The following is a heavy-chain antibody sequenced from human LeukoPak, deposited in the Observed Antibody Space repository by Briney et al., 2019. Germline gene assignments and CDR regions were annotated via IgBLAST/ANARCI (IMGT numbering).Heavy chain of an antibody. CDR3: ARNYSSGVRGYYYYYMDV. CDR2: INPSGTST. V-gene: IGHV1-46*01. Sequence: VASVKVSCKASGDTFTSYYMHWVRHAPGQGFECMVIINPSGTSTSYAQKFQGRVTMTRDMSTSTVYMELSSLRSEDTAVYYCARNYSSGVRGYYYYYMDVWGKGTTVTISS. D-gene: IGHD6-19*01. J-gene: IGHJ6*03. CDR1: GDTFTSYY.